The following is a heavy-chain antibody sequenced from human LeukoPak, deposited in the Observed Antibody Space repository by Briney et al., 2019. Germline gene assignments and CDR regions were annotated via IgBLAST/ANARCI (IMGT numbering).Heavy chain of an antibody. CDR2: IIPIFGTA. D-gene: IGHD6-13*01. CDR3: ARSAYSSSWYAFDY. J-gene: IGHJ4*02. Sequence: ASVKVSCKASGGTFSGYAISWVRQAPGQGLEWMGGIIPIFGTANYAQKFQGRVTITADESTSTAYMELSSLRSEDTAVYYCARSAYSSSWYAFDYWGQGTLVTVSS. CDR1: GGTFSGYA. V-gene: IGHV1-69*13.